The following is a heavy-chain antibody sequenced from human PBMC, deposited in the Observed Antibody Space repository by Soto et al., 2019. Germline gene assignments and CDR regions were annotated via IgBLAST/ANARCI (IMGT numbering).Heavy chain of an antibody. CDR2: IYYSGST. D-gene: IGHD3-3*01. J-gene: IGHJ6*03. CDR1: GGSISSYY. Sequence: SETLSLTCTVSGGSISSYYWSWIRQPPGKGLEWIGYIYYSGSTNYNPSLKSRVTISVDTSKNQFSLKLSSVTAADTAVYYCAGSITIFGVVIDYYYYMDVWGKGTTVTVSS. V-gene: IGHV4-59*08. CDR3: AGSITIFGVVIDYYYYMDV.